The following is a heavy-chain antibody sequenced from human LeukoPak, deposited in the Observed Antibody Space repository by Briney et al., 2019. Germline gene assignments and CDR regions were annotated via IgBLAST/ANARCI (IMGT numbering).Heavy chain of an antibody. J-gene: IGHJ4*02. CDR3: TTALYSSGFDY. D-gene: IGHD6-19*01. CDR2: IKSKTDGGTT. V-gene: IGHV3-15*01. CDR1: GFAFSNAW. Sequence: GGALRLSCAASGFAFSNAWLSWFRLAPGKGLDFVGRIKSKTDGGTTDYAAPVKGRFTISRDYSKNTLYLQMNSLKTEDTAVYYCTTALYSSGFDYWGQGTLVTVSS.